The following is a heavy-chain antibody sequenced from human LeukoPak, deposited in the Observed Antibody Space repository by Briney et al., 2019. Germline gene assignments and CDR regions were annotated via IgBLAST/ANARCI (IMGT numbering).Heavy chain of an antibody. D-gene: IGHD1-1*01. CDR1: GGSISSYY. V-gene: IGHV4-59*01. J-gene: IGHJ5*02. Sequence: KASETLSLTCTVSGGSISSYYWSWIRQPPGKGLEWIGYIYYSGSTNYNPSLKSRATISVDTSKNQFSLKLSSVTAADTAVYYCARGQTDDPLYNWFDPWGQGTLVTVSP. CDR3: ARGQTDDPLYNWFDP. CDR2: IYYSGST.